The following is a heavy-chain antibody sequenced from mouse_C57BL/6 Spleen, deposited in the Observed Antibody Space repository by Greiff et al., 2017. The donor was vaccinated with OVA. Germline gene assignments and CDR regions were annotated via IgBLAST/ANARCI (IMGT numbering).Heavy chain of an antibody. CDR3: AREGYYGSSSFAD. CDR2: IHPNSGST. D-gene: IGHD1-1*01. CDR1: GYTFTSYW. V-gene: IGHV1-64*01. Sequence: QVQLQQPGAELVKPGASVKLSCKASGYTFTSYWMHWVKQRPGQGLEWIGMIHPNSGSTNYNEKFKSKATLTVDKSSSTAYMQLSSLTSEDSAVYYCAREGYYGSSSFADWGQGTLVTVSA. J-gene: IGHJ3*01.